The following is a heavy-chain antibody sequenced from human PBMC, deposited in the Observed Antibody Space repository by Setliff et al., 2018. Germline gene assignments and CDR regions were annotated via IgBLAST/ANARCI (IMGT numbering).Heavy chain of an antibody. CDR2: INHSGST. V-gene: IGHV4-4*02. CDR3: ARAYGGGHDY. CDR1: GGSISSIYW. Sequence: PSETLSLTCAVSGGSISSIYWWSWVRQPPGKGLEWIGEINHSGSTNYNPSLKSRVTISVDKSKNQFSLRLTSVTAADTAVYYCARAYGGGHDYWGQGTLVTVS. J-gene: IGHJ4*02. D-gene: IGHD4-17*01.